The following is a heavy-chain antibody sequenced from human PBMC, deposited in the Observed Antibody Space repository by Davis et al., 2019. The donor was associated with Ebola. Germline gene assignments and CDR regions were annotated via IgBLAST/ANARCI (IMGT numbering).Heavy chain of an antibody. CDR2: IYYSGST. CDR3: AIDTPYTLIPQPPNYYHSLKSRVTISVDTSKNQFSLKLSSVTAADTAVYYCARATPYSSSWQPRNYYFDY. CDR1: GGSISSYY. D-gene: IGHD1-26*01. J-gene: IGHJ4*02. Sequence: SETLSLTCTVSGGSISSYYWSWIRQPPGKALEWIGYIYYSGSTNYNPSLKSRVTISVDTSKNQFSLKLSSVTAADPAVYYCAIDTPYTLIPQPPNYYHSLKSRVTISVDTSKNQFSLKLSSVTAADTAVYYCARATPYSSSWQPRNYYFDYWGQGTLVTVSS. V-gene: IGHV4-59*01.